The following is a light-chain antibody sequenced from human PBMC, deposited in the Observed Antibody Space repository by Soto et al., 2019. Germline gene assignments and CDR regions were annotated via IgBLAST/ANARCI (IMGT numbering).Light chain of an antibody. J-gene: IGKJ1*01. CDR1: QSVSNY. Sequence: EIVLTQSPATLSLSPGERATLSCWASQSVSNYFVWYQQKPGQAPRLLIYGASSRATGIPDRFSGSGSGTDFTLTISRLEPEDFAVYYCQQYGSSARRWTFGQGTKVDIK. CDR3: QQYGSSARRWT. V-gene: IGKV3-20*01. CDR2: GAS.